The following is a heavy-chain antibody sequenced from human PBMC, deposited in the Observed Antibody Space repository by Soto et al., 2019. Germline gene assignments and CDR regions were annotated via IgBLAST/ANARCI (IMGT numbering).Heavy chain of an antibody. CDR2: IDQRGSER. D-gene: IGHD3-10*01. CDR3: VRGITEGPGIDC. J-gene: IGHJ4*02. V-gene: IGHV3-7*01. Sequence: QAVGKGREWVANIDQRGSERHYADSVKGRFTISRDNAKISVYLQVNSLRVEDTVVYECVRGITEGPGIDCWGQGSLVTVS.